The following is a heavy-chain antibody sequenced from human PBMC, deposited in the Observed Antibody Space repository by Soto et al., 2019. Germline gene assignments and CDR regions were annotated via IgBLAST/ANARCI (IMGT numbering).Heavy chain of an antibody. D-gene: IGHD1-26*01. V-gene: IGHV1-69*13. CDR3: AVGHSGSYPEYYYGMDV. CDR1: GGTFSSYA. J-gene: IGHJ6*02. Sequence: ASVKVSCKASGGTFSSYAISWVRQAPGQGLEWMGGIIPIFGTANYAQKFQGRVTITADESTSTAYMELSSLRSEDTAVYYCAVGHSGSYPEYYYGMDVWGQGTTVTVSS. CDR2: IIPIFGTA.